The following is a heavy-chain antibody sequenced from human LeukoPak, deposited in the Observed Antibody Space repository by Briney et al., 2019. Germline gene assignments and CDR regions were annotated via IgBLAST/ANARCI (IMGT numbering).Heavy chain of an antibody. V-gene: IGHV3-23*01. D-gene: IGHD4-23*01. CDR3: AKVAIYGGNSNGHFDY. CDR2: ISGSGALT. J-gene: IGHJ4*02. CDR1: GFNFNNYA. Sequence: GGSLRLSCAASGFNFNNYAMSWVRQDPGKGLEWVSAISGSGALTYYTDSVKGRFTISRDNSKSTVYLQMNSLRAEDTAIYYCAKVAIYGGNSNGHFDYWGQGTLVTVSS.